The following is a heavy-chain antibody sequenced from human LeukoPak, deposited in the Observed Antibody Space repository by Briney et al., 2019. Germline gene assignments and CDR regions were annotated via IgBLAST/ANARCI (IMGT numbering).Heavy chain of an antibody. CDR3: ARTSPLYDFWSGSPPFDP. D-gene: IGHD3-3*01. CDR1: GYTFTSYD. J-gene: IGHJ5*02. Sequence: ASVKVSCKASGYTFTSYDMHWVRQAPGQRLEWMGWINAGNGNTKYSQKFQGRVTITRDTSASTAYMELSSLRSEDTAVYYCARTSPLYDFWSGSPPFDPWGQGTLVTVSS. V-gene: IGHV1-3*01. CDR2: INAGNGNT.